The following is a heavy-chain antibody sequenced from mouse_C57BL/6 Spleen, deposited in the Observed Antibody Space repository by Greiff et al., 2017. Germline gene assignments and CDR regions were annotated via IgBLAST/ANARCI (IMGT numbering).Heavy chain of an antibody. CDR2: IYPRSGNT. CDR1: GYTFTSYG. Sequence: QVQLQQSGAELARPGASVKLSCKASGYTFTSYGISWVKQRTGQGLEWIGDIYPRSGNTDYNEKFKGKATLTADKSSSTAYMELRSLTSEDSAVLFCARPLYGCDGDYYAMEYGGQGTSVTVSS. CDR3: ARPLYGCDGDYYAMEY. J-gene: IGHJ4*01. V-gene: IGHV1-81*01. D-gene: IGHD2-2*01.